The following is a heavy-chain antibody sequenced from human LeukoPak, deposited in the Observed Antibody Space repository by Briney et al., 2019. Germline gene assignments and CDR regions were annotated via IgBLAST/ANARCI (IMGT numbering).Heavy chain of an antibody. CDR1: GGSISSYY. J-gene: IGHJ6*03. CDR2: VDHTGST. CDR3: ARGRVSSSTWYSTYYSYFYMDV. Sequence: SETLPLTCTVSGGSISSYYWSWIRQPPGKGLEWIGYVDHTGSTNFNPSLNGRVSISRDTTKNLFSLRLRSVTAADTAVYFCARGRVSSSTWYSTYYSYFYMDVWGKGTTVTVSS. V-gene: IGHV4-59*12. D-gene: IGHD1-1*01.